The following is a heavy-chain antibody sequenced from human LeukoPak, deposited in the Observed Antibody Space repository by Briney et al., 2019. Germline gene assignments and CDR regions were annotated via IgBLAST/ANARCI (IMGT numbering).Heavy chain of an antibody. J-gene: IGHJ3*02. Sequence: ASVKVSCKASGYTFTSYAMHWVRQAPGQRLEWMGWINAGNCNTKYSQKFQGRVTITRDTSASTAYMELSSLRSEDTAVYYCHGSGSPSDAVDIWGQGTMVTVSS. V-gene: IGHV1-3*01. CDR1: GYTFTSYA. CDR3: HGSGSPSDAVDI. D-gene: IGHD3-10*01. CDR2: INAGNCNT.